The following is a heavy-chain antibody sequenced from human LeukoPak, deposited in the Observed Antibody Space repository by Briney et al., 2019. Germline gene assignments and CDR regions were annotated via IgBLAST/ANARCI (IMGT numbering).Heavy chain of an antibody. D-gene: IGHD5-24*01. J-gene: IGHJ4*02. CDR3: ARHGEMATTDFDY. Sequence: GESLKISCKGSGYTFHSYWIAWVRQMPGKGLEWMGIIYPGDSDTRYSPSFQGQVTISADKSISTAYLQWSSLKASDTAMYYCARHGEMATTDFDYWGQGTLVTVSS. CDR2: IYPGDSDT. CDR1: GYTFHSYW. V-gene: IGHV5-51*01.